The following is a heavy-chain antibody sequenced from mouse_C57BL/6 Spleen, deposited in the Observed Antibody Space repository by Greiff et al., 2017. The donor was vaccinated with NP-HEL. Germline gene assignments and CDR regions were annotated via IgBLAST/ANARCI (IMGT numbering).Heavy chain of an antibody. CDR3: ARRDYDGAWFAY. Sequence: VQLQQPGAELVRPGSSVKLSCKASGYTFTSYWMHWVKQRPLQGLEWIGNIDPSDSETHYNQKFKDKATLTVDKSSSTAYMQLSSLTSEDSAVYYCARRDYDGAWFAYWGQGTLVTVSA. D-gene: IGHD2-4*01. J-gene: IGHJ3*01. CDR1: GYTFTSYW. V-gene: IGHV1-52*01. CDR2: IDPSDSET.